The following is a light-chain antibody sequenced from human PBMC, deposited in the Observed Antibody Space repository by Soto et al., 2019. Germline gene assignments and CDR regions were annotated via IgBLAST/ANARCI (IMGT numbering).Light chain of an antibody. CDR2: TTY. J-gene: IGLJ1*01. CDR1: DSNIGSYS. CDR3: AAWDYSLNGDV. Sequence: QSVLNQPHSVSGTPGQRLTVSCSGSDSNIGSYSVHWFQQLPGTAPKLLIYTTYQRPSGVPERFSGSKSGASASLAISGLLSKDEAYYDCAAWDYSLNGDVLETGTKVTVL. V-gene: IGLV1-44*01.